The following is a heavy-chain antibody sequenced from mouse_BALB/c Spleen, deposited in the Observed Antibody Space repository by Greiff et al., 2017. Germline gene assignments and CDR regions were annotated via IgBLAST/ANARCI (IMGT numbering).Heavy chain of an antibody. CDR2: IWAGGST. V-gene: IGHV2-9*02. CDR3: AREGYYGNLYYAMDY. D-gene: IGHD2-1*01. J-gene: IGHJ4*01. CDR1: GFSLTSYG. Sequence: VKLMESGPGLVAPSQSLSITCTVSGFSLTSYGVHWVRQPPGKGLEWLGVIWAGGSTNYNSALMSRLSISKDNSKSQVFLKMNSLQTDDTAMYYCAREGYYGNLYYAMDYWGQGTSVTVSS.